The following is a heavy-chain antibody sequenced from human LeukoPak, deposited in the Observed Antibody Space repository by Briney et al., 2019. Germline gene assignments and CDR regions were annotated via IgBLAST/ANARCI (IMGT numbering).Heavy chain of an antibody. V-gene: IGHV1-2*02. CDR2: INPNSGGT. CDR3: ATPRDHYYGSHSGFDP. CDR1: GYTFTANY. D-gene: IGHD3-10*01. J-gene: IGHJ5*02. Sequence: ASVKVSCKASGYTFTANYMHWVRQAPGQGLEWMGWINPNSGGTNYAQNFQGRVTMTEDTSTDTAYMELSSLRSEDTAVYYCATPRDHYYGSHSGFDPWGQGTLVTVSS.